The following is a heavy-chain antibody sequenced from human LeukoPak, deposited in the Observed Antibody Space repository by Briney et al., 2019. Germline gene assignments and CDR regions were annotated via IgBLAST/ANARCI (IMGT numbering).Heavy chain of an antibody. CDR2: IYTSGST. J-gene: IGHJ4*02. CDR3: ARALFRGGPYFDF. CDR1: GGSISSGDYY. V-gene: IGHV4-61*02. Sequence: SETLSLTCTVSGGSISSGDYYWSWIRQPAGKGLEWIGRIYTSGSTNYNPSLKSRVTISLDTSKNQFSLNLSSVTAADTALYYCARALFRGGPYFDFWGQGILVTVSS. D-gene: IGHD3-3*01.